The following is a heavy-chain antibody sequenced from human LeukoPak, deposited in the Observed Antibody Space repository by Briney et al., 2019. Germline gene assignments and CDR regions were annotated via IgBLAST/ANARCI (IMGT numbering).Heavy chain of an antibody. V-gene: IGHV4-34*01. CDR1: GGSFSGYY. J-gene: IGHJ4*02. Sequence: SETLSLTCAVYGGSFSGYYWSWIRQPPGKGLEWIGEINHSGRTNYTPSLKSRVTISVDTSKNQFSLKLSSVNAADTAVYYCARQNYGAAPLRYWGQGTLVTVSS. D-gene: IGHD4/OR15-4a*01. CDR2: INHSGRT. CDR3: ARQNYGAAPLRY.